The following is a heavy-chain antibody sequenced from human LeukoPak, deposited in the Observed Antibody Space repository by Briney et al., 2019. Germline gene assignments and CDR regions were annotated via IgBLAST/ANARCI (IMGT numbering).Heavy chain of an antibody. J-gene: IGHJ4*02. CDR2: ISGSGGST. Sequence: GGSLRLSCAASGFTFSSYGMSWVRQAPGKGLEWVSAISGSGGSTYYPDSVKGRFTIPRDNSKNTLYLQMNFLRAEDTAVYYCAKRYYSGSGSYYFDYWGQGTLVTVSS. D-gene: IGHD3-10*01. CDR1: GFTFSSYG. V-gene: IGHV3-23*01. CDR3: AKRYYSGSGSYYFDY.